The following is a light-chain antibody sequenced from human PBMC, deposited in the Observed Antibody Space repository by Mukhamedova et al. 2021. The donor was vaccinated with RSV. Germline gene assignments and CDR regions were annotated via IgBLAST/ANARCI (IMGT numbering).Light chain of an antibody. CDR2: KAS. CDR3: QQVLSGYS. CDR1: QSIGPW. Sequence: GSQSIGPWLAWFQQKPGTAPKLLIHKASTLESGVPSRFSGSGSGTDFTLTINSLQPDDFATYYCQQVLSGYSFGQGTNLEIK. V-gene: IGKV1-5*03. J-gene: IGKJ2*03.